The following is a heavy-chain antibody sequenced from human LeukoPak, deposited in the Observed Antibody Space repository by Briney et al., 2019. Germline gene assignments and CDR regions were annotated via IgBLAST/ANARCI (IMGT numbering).Heavy chain of an antibody. Sequence: GGSLRLSCAASGFTFSSHGMSWVRQAPGKGLEWVSTISGSGDNTYCADSVKGRFTISRDNSKNTLYLQMNSLRAEDTAVYYCARVTYGSGTYGAFDYWGQGTLVTVSS. CDR2: ISGSGDNT. D-gene: IGHD3-10*01. CDR3: ARVTYGSGTYGAFDY. CDR1: GFTFSSHG. J-gene: IGHJ4*02. V-gene: IGHV3-23*01.